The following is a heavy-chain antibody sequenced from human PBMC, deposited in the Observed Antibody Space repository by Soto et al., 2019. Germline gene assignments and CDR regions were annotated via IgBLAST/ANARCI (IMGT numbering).Heavy chain of an antibody. D-gene: IGHD3-22*01. CDR2: ISKSSVTA. V-gene: IGHV3-48*03. CDR3: APRKVGSFSSAAFEI. CDR1: GFNFNISE. Sequence: GGSLRLSCAASGFNFNISEMNWVRQAPGKGLEWISYISKSSVTAHYADSVKGRFTISRDNAKNSLYLQMHSLRVDDTALYYCAPRKVGSFSSAAFEIWGQGTRVTVSS. J-gene: IGHJ3*02.